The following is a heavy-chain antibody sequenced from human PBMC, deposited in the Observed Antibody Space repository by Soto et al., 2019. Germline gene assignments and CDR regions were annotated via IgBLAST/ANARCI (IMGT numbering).Heavy chain of an antibody. J-gene: IGHJ4*02. CDR3: ARDHGGYSRLYYFDY. V-gene: IGHV3-23*01. Sequence: GGSLRLSCAASGLSFSSYAMSWVRQAPPQGLEWVSSISTRGGRTSYADSVKGRFSISRDNSANAVYLDMNSLRAEDTAVYYCARDHGGYSRLYYFDYWGQGTLVTVSS. D-gene: IGHD2-15*01. CDR2: ISTRGGRT. CDR1: GLSFSSYA.